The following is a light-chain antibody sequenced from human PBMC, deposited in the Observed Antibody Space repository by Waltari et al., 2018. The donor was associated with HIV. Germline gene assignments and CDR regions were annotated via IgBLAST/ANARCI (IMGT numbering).Light chain of an antibody. CDR3: QQYYSSPYT. CDR2: WAS. V-gene: IGKV4-1*01. J-gene: IGKJ2*01. CDR1: QRIVYSSQKKNY. Sequence: DIVMTQSPDSLAMSLGEMATINCKSRQRIVYSSQKKNYLAWYQQKPGQPPKLLIYWASTRESGVPDRFSGSGSGTDFTLTISSLQAEDVAVYYCQQYYSSPYTFGQGTKLEIK.